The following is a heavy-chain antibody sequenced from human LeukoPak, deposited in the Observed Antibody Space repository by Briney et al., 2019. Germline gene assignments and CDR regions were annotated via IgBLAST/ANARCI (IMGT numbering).Heavy chain of an antibody. CDR2: IYYSGST. CDR3: ARQAAVRGVIPDAFDI. D-gene: IGHD3-10*01. J-gene: IGHJ3*02. CDR1: GGSISSYY. V-gene: IGHV4-59*08. Sequence: SETLSLTCTVSGGSISSYYWSWIRLPPGKGLEWIGYIYYSGSTNYNPSLKSRVTISVDTSKNQFSLKLSSVTAADTAVYYCARQAAVRGVIPDAFDIWGQGTMVTVSS.